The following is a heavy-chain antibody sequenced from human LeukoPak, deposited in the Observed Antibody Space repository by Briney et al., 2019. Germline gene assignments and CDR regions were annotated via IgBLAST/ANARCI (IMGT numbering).Heavy chain of an antibody. D-gene: IGHD4-11*01. CDR3: ARDDFSTYAGLNYFDY. CDR1: GYTFTHYA. CDR2: TNVANDYT. Sequence: ASVKVSCKASGYTFTHYAVHWVRQAPGQRLEWMGWTNVANDYTESSQKFQDRFIITSDPSATTVYMELSSLRSEDTAVYYCARDDFSTYAGLNYFDYWGQGSLVTVS. J-gene: IGHJ4*02. V-gene: IGHV1-3*01.